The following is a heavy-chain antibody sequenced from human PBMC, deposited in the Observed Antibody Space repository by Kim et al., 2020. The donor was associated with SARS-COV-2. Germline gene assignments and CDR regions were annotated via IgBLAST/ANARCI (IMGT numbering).Heavy chain of an antibody. D-gene: IGHD5-12*01. J-gene: IGHJ6*02. CDR3: ARGRRWLQLSHYGMDV. Sequence: SLKSRVTISVDTSKNQFSLKLSSVTAADTAVYYCARGRRWLQLSHYGMDVWGQGTTVTVSS. V-gene: IGHV4-34*01.